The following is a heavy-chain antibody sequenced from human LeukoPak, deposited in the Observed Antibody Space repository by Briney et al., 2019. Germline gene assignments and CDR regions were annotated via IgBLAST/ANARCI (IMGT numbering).Heavy chain of an antibody. Sequence: SETLSLTCAVYGGSFSGYYWSWIRRPPGKGLEWIGEINHSGSTNYNPSLKSRVTISVDTSKNQFSLKLSSVTAADTAVYYCARGRLNHYYGSGSIFDYWGQGTLVTVSS. V-gene: IGHV4-34*01. CDR2: INHSGST. CDR1: GGSFSGYY. CDR3: ARGRLNHYYGSGSIFDY. J-gene: IGHJ4*02. D-gene: IGHD3-10*01.